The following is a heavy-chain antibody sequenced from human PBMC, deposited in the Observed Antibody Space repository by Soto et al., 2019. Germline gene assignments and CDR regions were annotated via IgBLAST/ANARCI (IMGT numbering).Heavy chain of an antibody. Sequence: EVQLVESGGGLVQPGGSLRLSCAASGFTFSSYWMHWVRQAPGKGLVWVSRINSDGSSTSYADSVKGRFTISRDNAKKTMYLQMNSLRAEDTAVYYCARVHSSSSVWGDYYGMDVWGQGTTVTVSS. J-gene: IGHJ6*02. D-gene: IGHD6-6*01. CDR1: GFTFSSYW. V-gene: IGHV3-74*01. CDR2: INSDGSST. CDR3: ARVHSSSSVWGDYYGMDV.